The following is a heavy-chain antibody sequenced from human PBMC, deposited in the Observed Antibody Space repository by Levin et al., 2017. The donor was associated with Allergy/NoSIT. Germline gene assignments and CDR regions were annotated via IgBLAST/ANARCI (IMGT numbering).Heavy chain of an antibody. CDR1: GGSISSYY. J-gene: IGHJ6*02. Sequence: SETLSLTCTVSGGSISSYYWSWIRQPAGKGLEWIGRIYTSGSTNYNPSLKSRVTMSVDTSKNQFSLKLSSVTAADTAVYYCARGTAAAGRYYYYYYGMDVWGQGTTVTVSS. D-gene: IGHD6-13*01. CDR3: ARGTAAAGRYYYYYYGMDV. CDR2: IYTSGST. V-gene: IGHV4-4*07.